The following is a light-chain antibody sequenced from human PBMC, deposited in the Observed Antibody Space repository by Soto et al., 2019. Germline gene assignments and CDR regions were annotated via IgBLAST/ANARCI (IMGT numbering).Light chain of an antibody. CDR2: RND. CDR3: AAWDDSLKGWV. CDR1: SSNIGSNY. V-gene: IGLV1-47*01. J-gene: IGLJ3*02. Sequence: QSVLTQPASASGTPGQRVTISCSGSSSNIGSNYVFWYQHLQGTAPKLLIHRNDQRPSGVPDRFSGSVSGTSAYLATSGLRPGDEAAYYCAAWDDSLKGWVFGGGTKLTVL.